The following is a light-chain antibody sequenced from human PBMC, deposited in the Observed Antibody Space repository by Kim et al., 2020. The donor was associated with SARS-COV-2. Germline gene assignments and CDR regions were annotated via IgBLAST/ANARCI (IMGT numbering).Light chain of an antibody. CDR3: QQRSDWPLT. Sequence: SPGDTATLSCRASQSVGRFLAWYQHSPGQVPRLLLSNASHRATGVPARFSGSGSGTDFALTINNLEPEDFTVYYCQQRSDWPLTFGGGTKVDIK. CDR1: QSVGRF. J-gene: IGKJ4*01. V-gene: IGKV3-11*01. CDR2: NAS.